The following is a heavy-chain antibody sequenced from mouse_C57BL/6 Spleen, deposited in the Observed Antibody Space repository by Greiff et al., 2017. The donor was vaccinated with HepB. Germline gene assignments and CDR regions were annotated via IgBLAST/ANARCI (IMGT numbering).Heavy chain of an antibody. CDR3: ARHGVITTVVAFDY. Sequence: EVKLMESGGDLVKPGGSLKLSCAASGFTFSSYGMSWVRQTPDKRLEWVATISSGGSYTYYPDSVKGRFTISRDNAKNTLYLQMSSLKSEDTAMYYCARHGVITTVVAFDYWGQGTTLTVSS. J-gene: IGHJ2*01. V-gene: IGHV5-6*01. CDR1: GFTFSSYG. D-gene: IGHD1-1*01. CDR2: ISSGGSYT.